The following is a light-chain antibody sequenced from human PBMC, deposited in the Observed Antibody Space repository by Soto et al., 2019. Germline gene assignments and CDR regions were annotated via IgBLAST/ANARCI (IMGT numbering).Light chain of an antibody. CDR1: QSVSSQ. V-gene: IGKV3-11*01. Sequence: IVLTQSPATLSLSPGERATLSCRASQSVSSQLAWYQHKPGQAPRLLIYDASNRATDIPARFSGSGSGTDFTLTISSLAPEDFAVYYCHQRYSWPRTFGQGTKLELK. CDR2: DAS. CDR3: HQRYSWPRT. J-gene: IGKJ2*01.